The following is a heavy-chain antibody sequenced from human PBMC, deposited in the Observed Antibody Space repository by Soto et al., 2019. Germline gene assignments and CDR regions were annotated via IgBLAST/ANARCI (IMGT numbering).Heavy chain of an antibody. CDR1: GFSFSTYN. CDR3: ARDDPAAAGMFDP. Sequence: HPGGSLRLSCAASGFSFSTYNMNWVRQAPGKGLEWISFISDSSGTTYYADSVKGRFTISRDNAQNSLYLQMNSLRAEDAAVYYCARDDPAAAGMFDPWGKGTLVTV. J-gene: IGHJ5*02. D-gene: IGHD6-13*01. CDR2: ISDSSGTT. V-gene: IGHV3-48*01.